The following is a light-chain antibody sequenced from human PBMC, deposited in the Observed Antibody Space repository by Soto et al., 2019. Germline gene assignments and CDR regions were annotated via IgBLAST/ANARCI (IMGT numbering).Light chain of an antibody. Sequence: AIRMTQSPSSFSASTGDRVTITCRASQGISSYLAWYQQKPGKAPKLLIYAASTLQSGVPSRFSGRGSGTYFTLTISCLQSEDFATYYCQQYYSYPHTFGQGTKVEIK. CDR1: QGISSY. CDR3: QQYYSYPHT. J-gene: IGKJ1*01. V-gene: IGKV1-8*01. CDR2: AAS.